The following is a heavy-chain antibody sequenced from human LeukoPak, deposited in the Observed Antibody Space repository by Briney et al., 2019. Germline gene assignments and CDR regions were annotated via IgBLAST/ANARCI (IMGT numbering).Heavy chain of an antibody. Sequence: GGSLRLSCAASGFTFSSYAMHWVCQAPGKGLEWVADIWFDKNQHFADSVKGRFAISRDNSKNTVYLQINSLRAEDTAVYYCARDRHCVNGVCHSPPGMDVWGQGTTVTVSS. D-gene: IGHD2-8*01. CDR1: GFTFSSYA. V-gene: IGHV3-33*08. J-gene: IGHJ6*02. CDR3: ARDRHCVNGVCHSPPGMDV. CDR2: IWFDKNQ.